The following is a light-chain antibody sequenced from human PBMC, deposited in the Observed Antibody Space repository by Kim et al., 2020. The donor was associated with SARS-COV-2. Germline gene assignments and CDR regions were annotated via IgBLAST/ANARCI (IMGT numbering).Light chain of an antibody. CDR3: NSRDNSGNHVL. Sequence: LGQTVRTTCQGDSLRTYYASWYQQKPGQAPILVIYGKNNRPSGIPDRFSGSGSGNTASLTVTGAQAVDEADYYCNSRDNSGNHVLFGGGTQLTVL. CDR1: SLRTYY. J-gene: IGLJ2*01. V-gene: IGLV3-19*01. CDR2: GKN.